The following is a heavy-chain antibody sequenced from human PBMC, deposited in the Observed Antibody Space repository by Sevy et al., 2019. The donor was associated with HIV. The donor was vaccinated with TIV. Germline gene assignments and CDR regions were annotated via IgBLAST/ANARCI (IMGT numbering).Heavy chain of an antibody. Sequence: SETLSLTCTVSGYSISSGYYWGWIRQPPGKGLEWIGSIYHSGSTYYNPPLKSRVTISVDTSKNQFSLKLSSVTAADTAVYYCARAYDYVWGFDYWGQGTLVTVSS. CDR1: GYSISSGYY. J-gene: IGHJ4*02. CDR3: ARAYDYVWGFDY. V-gene: IGHV4-38-2*02. CDR2: IYHSGST. D-gene: IGHD3-16*01.